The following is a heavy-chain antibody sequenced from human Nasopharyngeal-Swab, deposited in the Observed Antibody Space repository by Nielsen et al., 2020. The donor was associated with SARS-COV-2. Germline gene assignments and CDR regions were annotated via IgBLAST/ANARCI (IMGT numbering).Heavy chain of an antibody. CDR1: GFTFSSYS. V-gene: IGHV3-48*04. CDR2: ISSSGSTI. CDR3: ARAGGGTRITIFGVVRVGAFDI. J-gene: IGHJ3*02. Sequence: GESLKISCAASGFTFSSYSMNWVRQAPGKGLEWVSYISSSGSTIYYADSVKGRFTISRDNAKNSLYLQMNSLRAEDTAVYYCARAGGGTRITIFGVVRVGAFDIWGQGTMVTVSS. D-gene: IGHD3-3*01.